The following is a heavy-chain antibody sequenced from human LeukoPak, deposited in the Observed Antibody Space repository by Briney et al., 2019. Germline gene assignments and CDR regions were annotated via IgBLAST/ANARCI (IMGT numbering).Heavy chain of an antibody. V-gene: IGHV4-34*01. J-gene: IGHJ4*02. D-gene: IGHD5-24*01. CDR3: ARGRDRSKAGDH. CDR1: GGSCSDYY. CDR2: IHPYGTF. Sequence: SETLSLTCAVYGGSCSDYYCSWIRQPPGKGLEWIGEIHPYGTFYYNSSLKSRLTISIDTSKSQFSLRLTSVTAADTAFYHCARGRDRSKAGDHWGQGTLVTVSS.